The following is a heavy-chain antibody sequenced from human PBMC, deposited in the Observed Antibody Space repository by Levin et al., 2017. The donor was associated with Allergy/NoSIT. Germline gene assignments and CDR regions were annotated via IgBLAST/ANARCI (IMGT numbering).Heavy chain of an antibody. V-gene: IGHV1-3*01. CDR1: GYTFTSYA. D-gene: IGHD1-26*01. Sequence: GGSLRLSCKASGYTFTSYAMHWVRQAPGQRLEWMGWINAGNGNTKYSQKFQGRVTITRDTSASTAYMELSSLRSEDTAVYYCARDRGRNGMDVWGQGTTVTVSS. J-gene: IGHJ6*02. CDR3: ARDRGRNGMDV. CDR2: INAGNGNT.